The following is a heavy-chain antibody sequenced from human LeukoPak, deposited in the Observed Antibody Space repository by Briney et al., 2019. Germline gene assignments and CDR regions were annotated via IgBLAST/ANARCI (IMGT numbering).Heavy chain of an antibody. Sequence: PGGSLRLSCAASGFTISSYGMHWVRQAPGKGLEWVAVISYDGSNKYYADSVKGRFTISRDNSKNTLYLQMNSLRAEDTAVYYCAKDRRYSYCRTFDYLGQGTLVTVPS. D-gene: IGHD5-18*01. CDR3: AKDRRYSYCRTFDY. J-gene: IGHJ4*01. CDR2: ISYDGSNK. V-gene: IGHV3-30*18. CDR1: GFTISSYG.